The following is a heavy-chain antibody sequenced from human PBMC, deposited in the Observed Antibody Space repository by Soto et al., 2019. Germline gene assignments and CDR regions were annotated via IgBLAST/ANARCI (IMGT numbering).Heavy chain of an antibody. D-gene: IGHD3-16*01. CDR2: IRRNAYGGTT. CDR1: GLTFGDYA. V-gene: IGHV3-49*04. Sequence: PGGSLRLSCTTSGLTFGDYALSWVRQAPGKGLEWVGFIRRNAYGGTTDYAASVKGRFTISRDDSKSIAYLQMNSLRTEDTALYYCTRASSLDFDFWGQGPLVTVSS. CDR3: TRASSLDFDF. J-gene: IGHJ4*02.